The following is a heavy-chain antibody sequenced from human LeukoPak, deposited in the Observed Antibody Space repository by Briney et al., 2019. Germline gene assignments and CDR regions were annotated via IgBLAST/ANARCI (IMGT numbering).Heavy chain of an antibody. J-gene: IGHJ4*02. Sequence: PGGSLRLSCAASGFTVSSNYMSWVRQAPGKGLEWVSVIYSGGSTYYADSVKGRFTISRDNSKNTLYLQMNSLRAEDTAVYYCARIVTGGPYYFDYWGQGTLVTVSS. CDR1: GFTVSSNY. CDR2: IYSGGST. D-gene: IGHD3-16*01. CDR3: ARIVTGGPYYFDY. V-gene: IGHV3-53*01.